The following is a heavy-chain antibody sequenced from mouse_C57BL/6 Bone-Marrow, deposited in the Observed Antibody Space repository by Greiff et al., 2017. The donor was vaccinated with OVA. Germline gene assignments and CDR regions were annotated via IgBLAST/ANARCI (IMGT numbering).Heavy chain of an antibody. J-gene: IGHJ4*01. Sequence: EVQLQQSGPVLVKPGASVKMSCKASGYTFTDYYMNWVKQSHGKSLEWIGVINPYNGGTSYNQKFKGKATLTVDKSSSTAYMELNSLTSEDSAVYYCARFITTVDYAMDYWGQGTSVTVSS. D-gene: IGHD1-1*01. CDR2: INPYNGGT. V-gene: IGHV1-19*01. CDR3: ARFITTVDYAMDY. CDR1: GYTFTDYY.